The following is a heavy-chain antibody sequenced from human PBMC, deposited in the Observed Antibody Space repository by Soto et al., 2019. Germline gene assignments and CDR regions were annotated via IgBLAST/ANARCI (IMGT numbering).Heavy chain of an antibody. Sequence: EVQLVESGGGLVQPGGSLRLSCAASEFTFSTYSMNWVSQAPGKGLEWVSYIGSSSLSIYYAGTVKGRFTVSRDNAKNSLYLQMNSLRAEDTAVCFCARVFDDFRSGYYEGRRDAFGIWGQGTLVIVSS. CDR2: IGSSSLSI. V-gene: IGHV3-48*01. D-gene: IGHD3-3*01. CDR1: EFTFSTYS. J-gene: IGHJ3*02. CDR3: ARVFDDFRSGYYEGRRDAFGI.